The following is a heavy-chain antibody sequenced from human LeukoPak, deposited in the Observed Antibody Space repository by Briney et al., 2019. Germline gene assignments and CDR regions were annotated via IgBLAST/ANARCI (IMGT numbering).Heavy chain of an antibody. CDR1: GFTFTSSA. D-gene: IGHD3-10*01. CDR3: AAALTLGEDDY. Sequence: SVKVSCKASGFTFTSSAVQWVRQARGQRLEWIGWIVVGSGNTNYAQKFQERVTITGDMSTSTAYMELSSLRSEDTAVYYCAAALTLGEDDYWGQGTLVTVSS. CDR2: IVVGSGNT. J-gene: IGHJ4*02. V-gene: IGHV1-58*01.